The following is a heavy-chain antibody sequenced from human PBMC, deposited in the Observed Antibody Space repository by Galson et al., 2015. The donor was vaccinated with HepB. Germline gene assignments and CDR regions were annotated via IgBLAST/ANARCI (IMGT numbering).Heavy chain of an antibody. V-gene: IGHV3-23*01. J-gene: IGHJ3*01. D-gene: IGHD6-25*01. CDR1: GFTFTSYA. CDR2: DSGGGEKT. Sequence: SLRLSCAASGFTFTSYAMSWVRQAPGKGLEWVSGDSGGGEKTWYADSVKGRFTISRDNSKNTVALHMNSLRVEDTAVYFCLRDQRTATAAVSWGQGTLVTVSS. CDR3: LRDQRTATAAVS.